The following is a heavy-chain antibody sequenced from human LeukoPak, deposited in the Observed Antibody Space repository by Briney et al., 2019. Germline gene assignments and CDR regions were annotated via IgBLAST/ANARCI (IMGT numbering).Heavy chain of an antibody. Sequence: GGSLRLSCAASGFTFSSYGMHWVRQAPGKGLEWVAFIRYDGSNKYYADSVKGRFTISRDNSKNTLYLQMNSLRAEDTAVYYCARDKEGGTAAVPFNYYYYYMDVWGKGTTVTVSS. D-gene: IGHD6-13*01. CDR1: GFTFSSYG. CDR3: ARDKEGGTAAVPFNYYYYYMDV. CDR2: IRYDGSNK. J-gene: IGHJ6*03. V-gene: IGHV3-30*02.